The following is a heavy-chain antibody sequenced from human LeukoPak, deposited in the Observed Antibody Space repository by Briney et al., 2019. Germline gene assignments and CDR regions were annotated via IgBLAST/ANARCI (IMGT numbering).Heavy chain of an antibody. Sequence: GGSLRLSCAASGFTFDDYAMHWVRHAPGKGLEWVSGISWNSGSIGYADSVKGRFTISRDNAKNSLYLQMNGLRAEDTALYYCAKAGAAGYFDYWGQGTLVTVSS. CDR3: AKAGAAGYFDY. CDR2: ISWNSGSI. J-gene: IGHJ4*02. V-gene: IGHV3-9*01. D-gene: IGHD6-13*01. CDR1: GFTFDDYA.